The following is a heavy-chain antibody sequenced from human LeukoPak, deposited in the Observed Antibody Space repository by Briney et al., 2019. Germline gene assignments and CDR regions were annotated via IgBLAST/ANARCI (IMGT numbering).Heavy chain of an antibody. V-gene: IGHV3-23*03. CDR3: AKDDSGYSSGWYSFDY. D-gene: IGHD6-19*01. CDR1: GFTFSNYW. CDR2: IYSGGST. J-gene: IGHJ4*02. Sequence: GGSLRLSCAASGFTFSNYWMSWVRQAPGKGLEWVSVIYSGGSTYYADSVKGRFTISRDNSKNTLYLQMNSLRAEDTAVYYCAKDDSGYSSGWYSFDYWGQGTLVTVSS.